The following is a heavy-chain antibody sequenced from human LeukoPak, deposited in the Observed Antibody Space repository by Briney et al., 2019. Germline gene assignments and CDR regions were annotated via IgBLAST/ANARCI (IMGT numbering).Heavy chain of an antibody. Sequence: GRSLRLSCAASGFTFSSYWMHWVRQAPGKGLEWVSIIYTGGSTFSAEFVKGRFTISRDTSKNTLYLQMNSLRAEDTAVYYCARDRPFPVLRFLEWLPRSGAFDIWGQGTMVTVSS. CDR3: ARDRPFPVLRFLEWLPRSGAFDI. CDR1: GFTFSSYW. D-gene: IGHD3-3*01. CDR2: IYTGGST. V-gene: IGHV3-66*01. J-gene: IGHJ3*02.